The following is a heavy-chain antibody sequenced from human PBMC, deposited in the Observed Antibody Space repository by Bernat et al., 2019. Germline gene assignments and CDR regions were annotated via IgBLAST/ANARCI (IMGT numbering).Heavy chain of an antibody. CDR1: GFTFSSYS. CDR3: ARDNYYDSSGYYVDY. CDR2: ISSSSSYI. D-gene: IGHD3-22*01. V-gene: IGHV3-21*01. Sequence: EVQLVESGGGLVKPGGSLRLTCAASGFTFSSYSMNWVRQAPGKGLEWVSSISSSSSYIYYADSVKGRFTISRDNAKNSLYLQMNSLRAEDTAVYYCARDNYYDSSGYYVDYWGQGTLVTVSS. J-gene: IGHJ4*02.